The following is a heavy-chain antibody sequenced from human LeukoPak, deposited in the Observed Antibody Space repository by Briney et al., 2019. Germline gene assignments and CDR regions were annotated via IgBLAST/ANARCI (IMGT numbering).Heavy chain of an antibody. V-gene: IGHV4-61*02. CDR1: GGSISSGSYY. D-gene: IGHD2-2*01. J-gene: IGHJ4*02. CDR3: ARDVVAARGSFDY. CDR2: LYTSGST. Sequence: SETLSLTCTVSGGSISSGSYYWSWLRQPAGKGPEWIGRLYTSGSTDYNPSLKSRVTMSVDMSKNQFSLKLRSVTAADTAVYYCARDVVAARGSFDYWGQGTLVTVSS.